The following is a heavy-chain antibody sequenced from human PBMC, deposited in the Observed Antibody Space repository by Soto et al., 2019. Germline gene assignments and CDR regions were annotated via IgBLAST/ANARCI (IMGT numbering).Heavy chain of an antibody. CDR1: GFTFGNAW. J-gene: IGHJ3*02. D-gene: IGHD2-15*01. CDR2: IKNKTDGGTT. Sequence: PGGSLSLSCAASGFTFGNAWMSWVRQAPGRGREWVGRIKNKTDGGTTDYAAPVKGRFTNSRDDSKNTLYLQMNSLKTEDTAVYYCTTLPPYCSGGSCSGADIWGQGTMVTVSS. CDR3: TTLPPYCSGGSCSGADI. V-gene: IGHV3-15*01.